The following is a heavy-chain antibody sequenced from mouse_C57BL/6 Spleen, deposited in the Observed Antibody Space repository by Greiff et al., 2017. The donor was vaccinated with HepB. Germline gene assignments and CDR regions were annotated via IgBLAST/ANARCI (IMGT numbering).Heavy chain of an antibody. CDR2: IYPGDGDT. Sequence: QVQLQQSGPELVKPGASVKISCKASGYAFSSSWMNWVKQRPGKGLEWIGRIYPGDGDTNYNGKFKGKATLTADKSSSTAYMQLSSLTSEDSAVYFCARLDDFLDYWGQGTTLTVSS. CDR1: GYAFSSSW. J-gene: IGHJ2*01. D-gene: IGHD2-13*01. CDR3: ARLDDFLDY. V-gene: IGHV1-82*01.